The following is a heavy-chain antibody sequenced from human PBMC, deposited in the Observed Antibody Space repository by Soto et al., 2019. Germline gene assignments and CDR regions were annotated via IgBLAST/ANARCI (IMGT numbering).Heavy chain of an antibody. CDR1: GFTFSSYA. CDR2: ISGSGDNT. CDR3: AKVPRFYYGSGSYYNGYYYHSRDV. D-gene: IGHD3-10*01. V-gene: IGHV3-23*01. Sequence: PGGSLRLSCLASGFTFSSYAMSWIRQAPGKWLEWVSVISGSGDNTYYAASVKGRFTISRDNSENTLYLQMNSLRAEDTALYYCAKVPRFYYGSGSYYNGYYYHSRDVWGQGXTVTVSS. J-gene: IGHJ6*02.